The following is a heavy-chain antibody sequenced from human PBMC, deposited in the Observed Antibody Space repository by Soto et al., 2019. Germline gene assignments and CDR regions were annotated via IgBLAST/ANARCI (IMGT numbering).Heavy chain of an antibody. Sequence: GGSLRLSCAASGFTLSSYAMTWVRQAPGKGLEWVSGLSGSDGNTYYADSVKGRFNISRDNSKNTLYLQMNSLRVEDTAVYYCAKTSGLLWFGGLRPWGQGTMGKSPQ. V-gene: IGHV3-23*01. CDR1: GFTLSSYA. CDR3: AKTSGLLWFGGLRP. D-gene: IGHD3-10*01. CDR2: LSGSDGNT. J-gene: IGHJ5*02.